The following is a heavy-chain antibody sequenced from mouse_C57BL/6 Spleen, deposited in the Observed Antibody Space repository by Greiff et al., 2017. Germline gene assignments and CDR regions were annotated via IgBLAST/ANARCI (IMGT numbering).Heavy chain of an antibody. D-gene: IGHD1-1*01. CDR3: ARFDYGSSYFDY. Sequence: QVQLQQSGPELVKPGASVKISCKASGYTFTDYYINWVKQRPGQGLEWIGWIFPGSGSTYYNEKFKGKATLTVDKSSSTAYMLLSRLTSEDSAVYFCARFDYGSSYFDYWGQGTTLTVSS. J-gene: IGHJ2*01. V-gene: IGHV1-75*01. CDR1: GYTFTDYY. CDR2: IFPGSGST.